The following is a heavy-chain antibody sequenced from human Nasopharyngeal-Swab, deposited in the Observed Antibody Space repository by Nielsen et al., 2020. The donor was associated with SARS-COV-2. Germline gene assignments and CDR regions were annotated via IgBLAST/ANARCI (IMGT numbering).Heavy chain of an antibody. Sequence: GESLKISCAASGFTFSSFSMNWVRQAPGKGPEWVSSISSSSYIYYADSVKGRFTISRDNAKNSLYLQMNNLSAEDTAVYYCASSGTGALFDYWGQGTLVTVSS. D-gene: IGHD1-1*01. CDR2: ISSSSYI. J-gene: IGHJ4*02. CDR3: ASSGTGALFDY. CDR1: GFTFSSFS. V-gene: IGHV3-21*01.